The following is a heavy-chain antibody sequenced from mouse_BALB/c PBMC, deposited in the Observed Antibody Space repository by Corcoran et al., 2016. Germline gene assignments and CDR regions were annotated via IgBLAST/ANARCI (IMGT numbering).Heavy chain of an antibody. CDR3: ARGYYGAY. D-gene: IGHD1-1*01. Sequence: EVQLQQSGAELVRPGALVKLSCKASGFNITDYYMHWVKQRTAQGLEWIGWIDPENGNTIYEPKFQGKASRTADTSSNTAYLQLSSLTSEDTAVYYCARGYYGAYWGQGTLVTVSA. CDR2: IDPENGNT. CDR1: GFNITDYY. J-gene: IGHJ3*01. V-gene: IGHV14-1*02.